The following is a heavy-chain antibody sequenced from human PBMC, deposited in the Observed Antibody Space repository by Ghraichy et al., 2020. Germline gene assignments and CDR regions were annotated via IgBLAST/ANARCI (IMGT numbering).Heavy chain of an antibody. J-gene: IGHJ4*02. V-gene: IGHV4-39*01. CDR3: ARLLGWSSSGWWGFDY. D-gene: IGHD6-19*01. CDR2: IYYSGST. Sequence: SETLSLTCTVSGGSISSSSYYWGWIRQPPGKGLEWIGSIYYSGSTYYNPSLKSRVTISVDTSKNQFSLKLSSVTAADTAVYYCARLLGWSSSGWWGFDYWGQGTLVTVSS. CDR1: GGSISSSSYY.